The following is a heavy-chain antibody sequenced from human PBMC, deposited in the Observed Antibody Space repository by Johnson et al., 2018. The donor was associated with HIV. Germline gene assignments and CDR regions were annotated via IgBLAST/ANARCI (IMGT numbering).Heavy chain of an antibody. D-gene: IGHD1-14*01. CDR3: PVDTEAFDI. J-gene: IGHJ3*02. V-gene: IGHV3-66*02. Sequence: VQLEESGGGLVQPGGSLRLSCAASGFSFSSYWMSWVRQAPGKGLEWVAVIGTAGDTLYPGSVKGRFTISRDNSKNTLYLQMNSLRAEDTAVYYCPVDTEAFDIWGQGTMVTVSS. CDR2: IGTAGDT. CDR1: GFSFSSYW.